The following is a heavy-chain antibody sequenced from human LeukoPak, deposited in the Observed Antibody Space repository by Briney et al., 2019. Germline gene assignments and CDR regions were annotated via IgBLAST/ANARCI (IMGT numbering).Heavy chain of an antibody. J-gene: IGHJ4*02. Sequence: PGGSLRLSCAASGFTFSSYGMHWVRQAPGKGLEWAAVISYDGSNKYYADSVKGRFTISRDNSKNTPYLQMNSLRAEDTAVYYCAKDRAAAGTGYFDYWGQGTLVTVSS. D-gene: IGHD6-13*01. CDR3: AKDRAAAGTGYFDY. CDR2: ISYDGSNK. V-gene: IGHV3-30*18. CDR1: GFTFSSYG.